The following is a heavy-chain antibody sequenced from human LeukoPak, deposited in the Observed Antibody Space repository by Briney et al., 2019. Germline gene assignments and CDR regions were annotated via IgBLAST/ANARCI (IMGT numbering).Heavy chain of an antibody. Sequence: GGSLRLSCAASGFTFSSYSMNWVRQAPGKGLEWVSSISSSSSYIYYADSVKGRFTISRDNAKNSPYLQMNSLRAEDTAVYYCARGHIKWLVPYYFDYWGQGTLVTVSS. CDR2: ISSSSSYI. J-gene: IGHJ4*02. CDR1: GFTFSSYS. V-gene: IGHV3-21*01. CDR3: ARGHIKWLVPYYFDY. D-gene: IGHD6-19*01.